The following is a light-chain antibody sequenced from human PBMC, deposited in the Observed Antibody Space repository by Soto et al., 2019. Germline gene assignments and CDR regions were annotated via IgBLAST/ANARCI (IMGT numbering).Light chain of an antibody. Sequence: EVVLTQSPGTLSLSPGEMATLSFSASQSVSSYLALYQQKPGQAPRLLFYGASTGATGLPARFSGSGSGTEFTLTINSLQAEDCAVYYCQQYYNWPHTFGQGTRLEI. V-gene: IGKV3-15*01. CDR2: GAS. CDR3: QQYYNWPHT. CDR1: QSVSSY. J-gene: IGKJ5*01.